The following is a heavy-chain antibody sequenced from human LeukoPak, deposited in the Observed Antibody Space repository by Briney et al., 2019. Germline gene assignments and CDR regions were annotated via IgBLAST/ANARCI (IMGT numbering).Heavy chain of an antibody. Sequence: SGTLSLTCTVSGGSISSYYWSWIRQPPGKGLEWIGYIYYSGSTNYNPSLKSRVTISVDTSKNQFSLKLSSVTATDTAVYYCARAIAAAGTYYFDYWGQGILVTVSS. CDR2: IYYSGST. D-gene: IGHD6-13*01. V-gene: IGHV4-59*01. CDR3: ARAIAAAGTYYFDY. J-gene: IGHJ4*02. CDR1: GGSISSYY.